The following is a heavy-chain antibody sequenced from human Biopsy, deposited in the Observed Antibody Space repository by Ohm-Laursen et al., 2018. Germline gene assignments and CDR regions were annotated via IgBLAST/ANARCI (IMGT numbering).Heavy chain of an antibody. J-gene: IGHJ5*02. CDR2: TYYRTQWHS. D-gene: IGHD1-1*01. Sequence: SQTLSLTCAISGDTVSNIDAAWNWIRRSPSRGLEWLGRTYYRTQWHSDYAVFVKSRITIKAEPFRNQFSLQLTSVTPEDTAVYFCARETPTGIPFNWFDPWGQGTLDTVSS. CDR3: ARETPTGIPFNWFDP. V-gene: IGHV6-1*01. CDR1: GDTVSNIDAA.